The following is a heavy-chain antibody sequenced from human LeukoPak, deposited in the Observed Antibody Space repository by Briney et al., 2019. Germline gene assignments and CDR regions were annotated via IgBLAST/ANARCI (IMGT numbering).Heavy chain of an antibody. J-gene: IGHJ6*03. Sequence: ASVKVSCKASGYTFGTHWMHWVRQAPGQGLEWMGIINPSGDVRLYARKFQGRVTVTRDMSTRTVYMELSDLRPEDTAVYYCAREAIVRYYYYYMDVWGKGTTVTVSS. D-gene: IGHD3-22*01. CDR1: GYTFGTHW. CDR2: INPSGDVR. CDR3: AREAIVRYYYYYMDV. V-gene: IGHV1-46*01.